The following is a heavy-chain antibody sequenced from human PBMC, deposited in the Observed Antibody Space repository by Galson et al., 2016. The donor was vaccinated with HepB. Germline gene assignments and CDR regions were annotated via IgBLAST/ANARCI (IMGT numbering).Heavy chain of an antibody. CDR2: IFHSGAT. J-gene: IGHJ6*02. CDR1: GASVNSGNYY. V-gene: IGHV4-61*01. CDR3: ARDQAFSSDYYYYYGMDV. Sequence: DTLSLTCAVSGASVNSGNYYWSWIRQPPGKGLEWIGYIFHSGATNYNPSLKNRVSISVDKSNNQFFLKLKSVTAADTALYYCARDQAFSSDYYYYYGMDVWGQGTTVTVSS. D-gene: IGHD3-3*02.